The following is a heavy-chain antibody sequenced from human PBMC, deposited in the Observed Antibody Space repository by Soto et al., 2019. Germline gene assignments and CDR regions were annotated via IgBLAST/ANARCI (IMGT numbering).Heavy chain of an antibody. D-gene: IGHD5-18*01. CDR1: GFTFSDYV. V-gene: IGHV3-21*01. J-gene: IGHJ4*02. CDR3: ARGGYSYGLDY. Sequence: EVPLVESGGGLVRPGGSLRLSCAASGFTFSDYVMNWVRQAPGKGLEWVSSISSSGSSIYYADSVKVRFTISRDSAENSLFLQINSLRADDTAVYYCARGGYSYGLDYWGQGTLVTVSS. CDR2: ISSSGSSI.